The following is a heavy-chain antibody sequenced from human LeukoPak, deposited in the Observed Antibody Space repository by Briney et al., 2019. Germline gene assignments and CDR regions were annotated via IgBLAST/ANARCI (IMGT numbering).Heavy chain of an antibody. CDR3: AKDDEYCSGGSCYPGFGFDY. J-gene: IGHJ4*02. V-gene: IGHV3-23*01. CDR1: GFTFSSYA. D-gene: IGHD2-15*01. Sequence: QTGGSLRLSCAAPGFTFSSYAMSWVRQAPGKGLEWVSAISGSGGSTYYADSVKGRFTISRDNSKNTLYLQMNSLRAEDTAVYYCAKDDEYCSGGSCYPGFGFDYWGQGTLVTVSS. CDR2: ISGSGGST.